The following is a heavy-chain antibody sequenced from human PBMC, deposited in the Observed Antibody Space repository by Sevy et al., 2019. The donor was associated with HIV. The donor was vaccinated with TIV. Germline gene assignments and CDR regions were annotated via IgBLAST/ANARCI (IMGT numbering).Heavy chain of an antibody. CDR3: ARRAARVGSIPLWVDV. Sequence: GGSLRLSCAASGFTFSDYYMSWIRQAPGKGLEWVSYISSSGSTIYYAASVKGRFTISRDNAKNSLYLQMNSLRAEDTAVYYGARRAARVGSIPLWVDVWGHGTTVTVSS. D-gene: IGHD2-2*01. CDR1: GFTFSDYY. CDR2: ISSSGSTI. J-gene: IGHJ6*02. V-gene: IGHV3-11*01.